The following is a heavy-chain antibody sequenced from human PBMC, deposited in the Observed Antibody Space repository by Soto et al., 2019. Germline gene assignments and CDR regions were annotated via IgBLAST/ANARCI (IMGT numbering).Heavy chain of an antibody. D-gene: IGHD4-17*01. CDR1: GFPLSTYA. V-gene: IGHV3-64D*06. CDR3: VKGGTTVIHYYYGMDV. Sequence: GSPTLSCIPSGFPLSTYAMSWVRQAPGKGLEYVSAISSNGGSTYYADSVRDRFTISRDNSKNTLYLQMSSLRSEDTAVYYCVKGGTTVIHYYYGMDVWGQGTTVTVSS. CDR2: ISSNGGST. J-gene: IGHJ6*02.